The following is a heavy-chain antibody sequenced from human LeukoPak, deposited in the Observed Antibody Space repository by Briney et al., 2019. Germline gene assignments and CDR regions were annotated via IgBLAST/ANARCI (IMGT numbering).Heavy chain of an antibody. Sequence: GGSLRLSCVASGFTFSAYGMHWVRQAPGRGLDWVTVIRNDGTETFYADSVKGHFTISRDNSRNTLYLEMNGLRVDDTAMYYCARENWNVAKYVLDIWGQGTLVSVAS. J-gene: IGHJ3*02. CDR3: ARENWNVAKYVLDI. CDR1: GFTFSAYG. CDR2: IRNDGTET. V-gene: IGHV3-33*01. D-gene: IGHD1-1*01.